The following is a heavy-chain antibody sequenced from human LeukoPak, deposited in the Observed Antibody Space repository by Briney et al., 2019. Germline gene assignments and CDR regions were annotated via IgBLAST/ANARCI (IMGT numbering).Heavy chain of an antibody. CDR2: IYYSGST. J-gene: IGHJ4*02. CDR3: ARQTVLVGYVNGLGFNY. V-gene: IGHV4-59*08. D-gene: IGHD1-26*01. CDR1: GGSISSYY. Sequence: SETLSLTCTVSGGSISSYYWSWIRQPPGKGLEWIGYIYYSGSTNYNPSLKSRVTISVDTSKNQLSLKLSSVTAADTAVYYCARQTVLVGYVNGLGFNYWGEGALVTVSS.